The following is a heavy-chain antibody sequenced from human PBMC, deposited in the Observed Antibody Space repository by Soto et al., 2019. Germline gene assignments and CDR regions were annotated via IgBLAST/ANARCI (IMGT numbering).Heavy chain of an antibody. J-gene: IGHJ4*02. V-gene: IGHV1-18*01. Sequence: ASVKVSCKASGYTFTSYAISWVRQAPGQGLEWMGWISAYNGNTNYAQNLQGRVTMTADTSTSTAYMELRSLRSDDTAVYYCARRARMGAQLWLPFDLWAQGSLVTVSS. CDR3: ARRARMGAQLWLPFDL. D-gene: IGHD5-18*01. CDR2: ISAYNGNT. CDR1: GYTFTSYA.